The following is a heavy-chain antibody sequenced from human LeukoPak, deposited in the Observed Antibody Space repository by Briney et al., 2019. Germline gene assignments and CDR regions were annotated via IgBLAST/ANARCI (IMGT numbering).Heavy chain of an antibody. CDR2: ISAISSSST. D-gene: IGHD3-16*01. CDR1: GFTFSSYS. Sequence: GGSLRLSCAASGFTFSSYSMNWVRQAPGKGLEWVSYISAISSSSTYYADSVKGRFTISRDNARNLLFLQMNNLRDEDTAIYYYARDPEGGAFDLWGQGTMVTVSS. J-gene: IGHJ3*01. V-gene: IGHV3-48*02. CDR3: ARDPEGGAFDL.